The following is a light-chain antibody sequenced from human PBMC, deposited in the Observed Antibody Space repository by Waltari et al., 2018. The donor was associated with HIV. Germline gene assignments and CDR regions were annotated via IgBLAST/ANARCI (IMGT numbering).Light chain of an antibody. CDR2: EDS. Sequence: SYELTQPPSVSVSPGQTASISCSGDKLGDKYTYWYQQKPGQSPVVVISEDSKRPSGIPERFSGSNSGNTATLTMSGTQAMDEADYYCQTWDSRAYVVFGAGTKLTVL. CDR3: QTWDSRAYVV. CDR1: KLGDKY. V-gene: IGLV3-1*01. J-gene: IGLJ2*01.